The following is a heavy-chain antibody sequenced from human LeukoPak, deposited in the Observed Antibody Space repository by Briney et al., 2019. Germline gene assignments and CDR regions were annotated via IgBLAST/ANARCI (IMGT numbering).Heavy chain of an antibody. V-gene: IGHV3-23*01. J-gene: IGHJ4*02. Sequence: GGSLRLSCAASGFTFSNYPTSWVRQAPGKGLEWVSVISGSGGSTYYADSVKGRFTISRDNSKNTLYLQMNSLRVEDTAVYYCARELHWGQGTLVTVSS. CDR3: ARELH. CDR1: GFTFSNYP. CDR2: ISGSGGST.